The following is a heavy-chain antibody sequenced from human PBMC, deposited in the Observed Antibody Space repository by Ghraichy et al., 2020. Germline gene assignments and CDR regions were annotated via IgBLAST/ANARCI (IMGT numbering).Heavy chain of an antibody. V-gene: IGHV4-61*01. J-gene: IGHJ5*02. CDR1: GGSVSSGSYY. CDR3: ARDIVATIWGRWFDP. D-gene: IGHD5-12*01. CDR2: IYYSGST. Sequence: GSLSLTCTVSGGSVSSGSYYWSWIRQPPGKGLEWIGYIYYSGSTNYNPSLKSRVTISVDTSKNQFSLKLSSVTAADTAVYYCARDIVATIWGRWFDPWGQGTLVTVSS.